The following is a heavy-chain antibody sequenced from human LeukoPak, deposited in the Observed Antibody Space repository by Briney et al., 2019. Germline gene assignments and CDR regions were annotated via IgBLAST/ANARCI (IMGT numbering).Heavy chain of an antibody. D-gene: IGHD3-22*01. CDR3: ARLKGHYYDDERYFDY. V-gene: IGHV3-64*01. CDR1: GFTFSSYA. Sequence: PGGSLRLSCAASGFTFSSYAMHWVRQAPGKGREYVSAISSNGGSTYYANSVKGRFTISRDNSKNTLYLQMGSLRAEDMAVYYCARLKGHYYDDERYFDYWGQGTLVTVSS. CDR2: ISSNGGST. J-gene: IGHJ4*02.